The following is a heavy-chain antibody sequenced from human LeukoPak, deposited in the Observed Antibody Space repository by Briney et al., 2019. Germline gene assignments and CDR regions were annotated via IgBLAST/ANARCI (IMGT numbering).Heavy chain of an antibody. V-gene: IGHV3-21*01. CDR1: GFTFTTYS. Sequence: GGSLRLSCAASGFTFTTYSMNWVRQAPGKWLEWVSSIGSGSSYIYYADSVKGRFTISRDNAKSPLYLEMNSLRAEDTAVYYCARDKSTAAIRLDYWGQGTLVTVSS. D-gene: IGHD2-2*01. CDR3: ARDKSTAAIRLDY. J-gene: IGHJ4*02. CDR2: IGSGSSYI.